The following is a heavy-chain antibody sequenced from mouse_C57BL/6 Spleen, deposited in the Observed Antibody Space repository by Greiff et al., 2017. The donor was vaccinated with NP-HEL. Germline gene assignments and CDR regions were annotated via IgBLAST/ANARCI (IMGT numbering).Heavy chain of an antibody. Sequence: QVQLKQSGAELVKPGASVKISCKASGYAFSSYWMTWVKQRPGKGLEWIGQIYPGDGDTNYNGKFKGKATLTADKSSSTAYMQLSSLTSEDSAVYFCARRGDYEFAYWGQGTLVTVSA. J-gene: IGHJ3*01. V-gene: IGHV1-80*01. D-gene: IGHD2-4*01. CDR1: GYAFSSYW. CDR2: IYPGDGDT. CDR3: ARRGDYEFAY.